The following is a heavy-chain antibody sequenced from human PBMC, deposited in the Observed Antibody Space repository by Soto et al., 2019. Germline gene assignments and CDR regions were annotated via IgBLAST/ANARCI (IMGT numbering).Heavy chain of an antibody. Sequence: QVQLQESGPGLVKPSQTLSLTCTVSGGSISSGGYYWSWIRQHPGKGLEWIGYIYYSGSTYYNPSLKSRVTISVDTSKNQFSLKLSSVTAADTAVYYCARVYSSGWSDAFDIWGQGTMVTVSP. CDR1: GGSISSGGYY. CDR2: IYYSGST. D-gene: IGHD6-19*01. V-gene: IGHV4-31*03. CDR3: ARVYSSGWSDAFDI. J-gene: IGHJ3*02.